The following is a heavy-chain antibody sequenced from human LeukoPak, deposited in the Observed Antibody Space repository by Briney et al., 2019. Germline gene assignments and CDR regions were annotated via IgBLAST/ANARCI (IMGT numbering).Heavy chain of an antibody. J-gene: IGHJ4*02. CDR1: GGSISSCDYY. CDR2: IYYSGST. Sequence: PSETLSLTCTVSGGSISSCDYYWSWIRQPPGKGLEWIGYIYYSGSTYYNPSLKSRVTISVDTSKNQFSLKLSSVTAADTAVYYCARGMEDHDFWSGYYGANFDYWGQGTLVTVSS. V-gene: IGHV4-30-4*01. CDR3: ARGMEDHDFWSGYYGANFDY. D-gene: IGHD3-3*01.